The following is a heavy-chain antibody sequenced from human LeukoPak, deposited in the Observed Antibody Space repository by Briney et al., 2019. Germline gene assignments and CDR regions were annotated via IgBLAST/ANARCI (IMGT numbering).Heavy chain of an antibody. CDR3: AREYCSSTSCPNFDY. V-gene: IGHV3-21*01. CDR1: GFTFSSYS. CDR2: ISSSSSYI. D-gene: IGHD2-2*01. Sequence: PGGSLRLSCAASGFTFSSYSMDWVRQAPGKGLEWVSSISSSSSYIYYADSVKGRFTISRDNAKNSLYLQMNSLRAEDTAVYYCAREYCSSTSCPNFDYWGQGTLVTVSS. J-gene: IGHJ4*02.